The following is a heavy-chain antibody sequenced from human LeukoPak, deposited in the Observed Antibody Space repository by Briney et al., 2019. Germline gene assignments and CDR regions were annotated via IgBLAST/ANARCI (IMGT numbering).Heavy chain of an antibody. Sequence: GGSLRLSCAASGFTFSSYSMNWVRQAPGKGLEWVSSIIRCNTYVYYAAYLKGRFTISKYNAKNSLYLQMSSLRAEDTAVYYCARGSGGTYCTSTGCYSNYWGQGTLVTASS. V-gene: IGHV3-21*01. J-gene: IGHJ4*02. CDR2: IIRCNTYV. CDR1: GFTFSSYS. D-gene: IGHD2-2*02. CDR3: ARGSGGTYCTSTGCYSNY.